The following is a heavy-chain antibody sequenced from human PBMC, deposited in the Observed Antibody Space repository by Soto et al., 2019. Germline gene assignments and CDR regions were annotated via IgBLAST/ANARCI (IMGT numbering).Heavy chain of an antibody. CDR3: ATLSGSSSETYYYYYMDV. V-gene: IGHV1-24*01. Sequence: ASVKVSCKVSGYTLTELSMHWVRQAPGKGLEWMGGFDPEDGETIYAQKFQGRVTMTEDTSTDTAYMKLSSLRSEDTAVYYCATLSGSSSETYYYYYMDVWGKGTTVTVSS. CDR2: FDPEDGET. D-gene: IGHD6-6*01. J-gene: IGHJ6*03. CDR1: GYTLTELS.